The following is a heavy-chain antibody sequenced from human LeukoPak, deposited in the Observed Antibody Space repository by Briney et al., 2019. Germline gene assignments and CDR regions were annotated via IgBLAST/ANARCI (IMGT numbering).Heavy chain of an antibody. Sequence: GGSLRLSCAASGFTVTSNYMSWVRQAPGKGLEWVSVIYSGGNTYYADSVKDRFTFSRDKSKNTLYLQMNSLRAEDTAVYYCAREAMTTVTLDYWGQGTLVTVSS. D-gene: IGHD4-17*01. CDR3: AREAMTTVTLDY. J-gene: IGHJ4*02. V-gene: IGHV3-66*01. CDR1: GFTVTSNY. CDR2: IYSGGNT.